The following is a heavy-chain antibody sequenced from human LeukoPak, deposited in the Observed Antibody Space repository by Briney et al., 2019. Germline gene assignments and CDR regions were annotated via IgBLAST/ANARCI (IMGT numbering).Heavy chain of an antibody. Sequence: PSETLSLTCAVYGGSFSSYYWSWIRQPPGKGLEWIGEINHSGSTNYNPSLKSRVTISVDTSKNQFSLKLSSVTAADTAVYYCARLNNPGSFDPWGQGTLVTVSS. CDR3: ARLNNPGSFDP. CDR1: GGSFSSYY. D-gene: IGHD1/OR15-1a*01. V-gene: IGHV4-34*01. J-gene: IGHJ5*02. CDR2: INHSGST.